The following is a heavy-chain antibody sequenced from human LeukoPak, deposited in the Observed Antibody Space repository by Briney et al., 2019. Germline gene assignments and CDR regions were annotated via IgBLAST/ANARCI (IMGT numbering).Heavy chain of an antibody. D-gene: IGHD3-10*01. CDR2: IYSGGST. Sequence: PGGSLRLSCAASGFTLDDYGMGWVRQAPGKGLEWVSVIYSGGSTYYADSVKGRFTISRDNSKNTLYLQMNSLRAEDTAVYYCARAMGSPFDYWGQGTLVTVSS. CDR1: GFTLDDYG. CDR3: ARAMGSPFDY. V-gene: IGHV3-53*01. J-gene: IGHJ4*02.